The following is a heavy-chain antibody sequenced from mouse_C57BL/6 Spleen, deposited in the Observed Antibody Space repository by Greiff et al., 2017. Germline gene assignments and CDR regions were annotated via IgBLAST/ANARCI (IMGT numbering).Heavy chain of an antibody. CDR2: IWGVGST. CDR1: GFSLTSYG. V-gene: IGHV2-6*01. Sequence: VHLVESGPGLVAPSQSLSITCTVSGFSLTSYGVDWVRQSPGKGLEWLGVIWGVGSTNYNSALKSRLSISKDNSKSQVFLKMNSLQTDDTAMYYCASGGPGEWFAYWGQGTLVTVSA. J-gene: IGHJ3*01. CDR3: ASGGPGEWFAY.